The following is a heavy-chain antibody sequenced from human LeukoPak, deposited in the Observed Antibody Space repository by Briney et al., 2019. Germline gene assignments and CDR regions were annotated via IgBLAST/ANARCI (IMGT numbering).Heavy chain of an antibody. CDR1: GFTFSSYS. J-gene: IGHJ4*02. Sequence: GGSLRLSCAASGFTFSSYSMSWVRQAPGKGLEWVSYISSSSTAYYAESVKGRFTISRDNPKNSLFLHMSSLRDGDTAVYFCARAYASGIYPIGYWGQGTLVTVSS. CDR2: ISSSSTA. D-gene: IGHD3-16*01. CDR3: ARAYASGIYPIGY. V-gene: IGHV3-48*02.